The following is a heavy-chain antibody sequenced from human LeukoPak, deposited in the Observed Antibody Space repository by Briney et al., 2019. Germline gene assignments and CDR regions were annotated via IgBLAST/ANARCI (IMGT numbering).Heavy chain of an antibody. CDR1: GASFSGYY. CDR2: ISHRGTT. D-gene: IGHD4-17*01. Sequence: SETLSLTCAVYGASFSGYYWNWVRQPPGKGLEWIGEISHRGTTNFNPSVKSRVTISVDASKNQFSLILSSVTAADTAVYYCARGVPDYGDCYFDFWGQGTLVTVSS. V-gene: IGHV4-34*01. CDR3: ARGVPDYGDCYFDF. J-gene: IGHJ4*02.